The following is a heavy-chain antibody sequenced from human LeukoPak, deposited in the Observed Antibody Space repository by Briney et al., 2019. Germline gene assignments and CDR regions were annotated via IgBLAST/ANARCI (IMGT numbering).Heavy chain of an antibody. CDR3: ARGPKNSGYDWTTDY. CDR2: MNPNSGNT. J-gene: IGHJ4*02. CDR1: GYTFTSYD. Sequence: GASVKVSCKASGYTFTSYDINWVRQATGQGLEWVGWMNPNSGNTGYAQKFQGRVTMTRNTSISTAYMELSSLRSEDTAVYYCARGPKNSGYDWTTDYWGQGTLVTVSS. V-gene: IGHV1-8*01. D-gene: IGHD5-12*01.